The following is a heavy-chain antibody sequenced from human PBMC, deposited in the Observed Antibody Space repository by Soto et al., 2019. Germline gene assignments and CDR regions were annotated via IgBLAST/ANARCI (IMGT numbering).Heavy chain of an antibody. Sequence: SETLSLTCTVSGGSISSYYWSWIRQPPGKGLEWIGYIYYSGSTNYNPSLKSRVTISVDTSKNQFSLKLSSVTAADTAVYYCARENRDYLGLYYYMDVWGKGTTVTVS. J-gene: IGHJ6*03. CDR3: ARENRDYLGLYYYMDV. D-gene: IGHD1-7*01. V-gene: IGHV4-59*12. CDR2: IYYSGST. CDR1: GGSISSYY.